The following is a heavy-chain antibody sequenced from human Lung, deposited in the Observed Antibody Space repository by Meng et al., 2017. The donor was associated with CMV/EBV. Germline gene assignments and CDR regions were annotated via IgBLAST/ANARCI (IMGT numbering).Heavy chain of an antibody. CDR1: GFTFSSYS. V-gene: IGHV3-21*01. Sequence: GESLKISCAASGFTFSSYSMNWVRQAPGKGLEWVSSISSSSSYIYYADSVKGRFTISRDNAKNSLYLQMNSLRAEDTAVYYCARAPYCSSTSCYKRGGYYFDYWXQGTLVTVSS. CDR3: ARAPYCSSTSCYKRGGYYFDY. D-gene: IGHD2-2*02. CDR2: ISSSSSYI. J-gene: IGHJ4*02.